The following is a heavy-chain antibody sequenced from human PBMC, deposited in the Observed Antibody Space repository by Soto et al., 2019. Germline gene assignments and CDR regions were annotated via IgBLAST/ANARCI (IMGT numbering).Heavy chain of an antibody. CDR1: GIAFGDYG. V-gene: IGHV3-20*04. CDR3: ARGEYTSRRGFDV. Sequence: EVQLAESGGGVARPGGSRRLSCAASGIAFGDYGMTWVRRVPGKGLEWVAGISWNGDNTGYADFAKGRFTTSRDNSKKSLLLEMNSLRVEDAAFYYCARGEYTSRRGFDVWGQGTPVTVSS. CDR2: ISWNGDNT. D-gene: IGHD6-6*01. J-gene: IGHJ6*02.